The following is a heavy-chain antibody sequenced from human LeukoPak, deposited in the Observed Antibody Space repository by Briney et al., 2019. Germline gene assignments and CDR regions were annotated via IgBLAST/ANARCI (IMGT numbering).Heavy chain of an antibody. V-gene: IGHV3-21*01. CDR2: ISSSSSYI. CDR3: ARDSYSSSWSQAGY. J-gene: IGHJ4*02. Sequence: GGSLRLSCAASGFTFSSYSMNWVRQAPGKGLEWVSSISSSSSYIYYADSVKGRFTISRDNAKNSLYLQMNSPRAEDTAVYYCARDSYSSSWSQAGYWGQGTLVTVSS. CDR1: GFTFSSYS. D-gene: IGHD6-13*01.